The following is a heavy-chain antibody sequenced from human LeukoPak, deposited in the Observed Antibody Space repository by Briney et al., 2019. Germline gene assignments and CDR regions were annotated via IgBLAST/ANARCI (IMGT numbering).Heavy chain of an antibody. CDR3: ARGISSRPLGFYYYYMDV. Sequence: GASVKVSCKASGYTLTGYYMHWVRQAPGQGLEWMGWINPNSGGTNYAQKFQGRVTMTRDTSISTAYMELSRLRSDDTAVYYCARGISSRPLGFYYYYMDVWGKGTTVTVSS. CDR1: GYTLTGYY. CDR2: INPNSGGT. J-gene: IGHJ6*03. D-gene: IGHD6-13*01. V-gene: IGHV1-2*02.